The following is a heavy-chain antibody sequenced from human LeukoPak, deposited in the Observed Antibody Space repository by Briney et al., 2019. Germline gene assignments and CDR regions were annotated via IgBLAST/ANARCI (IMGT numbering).Heavy chain of an antibody. Sequence: GGSLRLSCAASGFTFHDYAMHWVRQAPGKGVEWGSGISWNSGIIGYADSVKGRFTTSRDNAKNSLYLQMNSLRPEDTALYYCTKDSVAMVTTSDYWGQGTLVTVSS. V-gene: IGHV3-9*01. D-gene: IGHD5-18*01. CDR1: GFTFHDYA. J-gene: IGHJ4*02. CDR2: ISWNSGII. CDR3: TKDSVAMVTTSDY.